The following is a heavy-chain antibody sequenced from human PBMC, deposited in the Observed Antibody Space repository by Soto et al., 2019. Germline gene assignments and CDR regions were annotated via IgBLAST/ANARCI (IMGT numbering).Heavy chain of an antibody. D-gene: IGHD3-9*01. Sequence: QVQLVQSGAEVKKPGASVKVSCKASGYTFTSYGISWVRQAPGQGLEWMGWISGYNGNTYYAQRLQGRVTMTTDTYTSTAYMELRSLRSDDTAVYFCARDFFLTGFLDAFDVWGQGTMVTVSS. J-gene: IGHJ3*01. CDR1: GYTFTSYG. CDR2: ISGYNGNT. V-gene: IGHV1-18*01. CDR3: ARDFFLTGFLDAFDV.